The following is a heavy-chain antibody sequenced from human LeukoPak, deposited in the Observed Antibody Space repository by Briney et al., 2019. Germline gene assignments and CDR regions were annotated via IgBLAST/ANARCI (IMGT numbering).Heavy chain of an antibody. CDR2: INHSGST. CDR1: GGSFSGYY. V-gene: IGHV4-34*01. Sequence: SETLSLTCAVYGGSFSGYYWSWIRQPPGKGLEWIGEINHSGSTNYNPSLKSRVTISVDTSKNQFSLKLSSVTAADTAVYYCARGRYRTKYIWFYYWGQGTLVTVSS. D-gene: IGHD1-20*01. CDR3: ARGRYRTKYIWFYY. J-gene: IGHJ4*02.